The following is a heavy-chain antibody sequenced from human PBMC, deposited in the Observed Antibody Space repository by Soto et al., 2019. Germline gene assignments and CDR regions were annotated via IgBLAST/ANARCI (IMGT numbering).Heavy chain of an antibody. J-gene: IGHJ3*02. Sequence: KPSETLSLTCTVSGGSISSYYWSWIRQPPGKGLEWIGYIYYSGSTKYNPSLKSRVTISVDTSKNQFSLKLSSVTAADTAVYYCARASSGSYSDAFDIWGQGTMVTVSS. CDR1: GGSISSYY. CDR2: IYYSGST. D-gene: IGHD1-26*01. V-gene: IGHV4-59*01. CDR3: ARASSGSYSDAFDI.